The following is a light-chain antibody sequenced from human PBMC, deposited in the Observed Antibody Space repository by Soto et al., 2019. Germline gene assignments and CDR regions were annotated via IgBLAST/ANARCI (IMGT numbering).Light chain of an antibody. J-gene: IGLJ3*02. Sequence: QSALTQPPSASGSPGQSVTISCTGTGSDIGASHFVSWYQRLPGKAPKLLIFEVSNRPSGVSNRFSGSKSGNTASLTISGLQAEDEAYYYCCSYTSTNSRVFGGGTKLTVL. CDR1: GSDIGASHF. V-gene: IGLV2-14*01. CDR3: CSYTSTNSRV. CDR2: EVS.